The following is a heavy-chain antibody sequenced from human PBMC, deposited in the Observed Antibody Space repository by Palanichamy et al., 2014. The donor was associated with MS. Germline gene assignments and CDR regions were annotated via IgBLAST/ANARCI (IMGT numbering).Heavy chain of an antibody. J-gene: IGHJ3*02. V-gene: IGHV3-53*02. Sequence: EVQLVETGGGLIQPGGSLRLSCAASGFLVSSTYMSWVRQAPGKGLQWVSLINSGGTTYYADSVKGRFTISRDDSRNTLYLQMNSLRVEDTAVYYCARDLVGGHDALDIRGQGTMVTVSS. CDR1: GFLVSSTY. D-gene: IGHD1-26*01. CDR2: INSGGTT. CDR3: ARDLVGGHDALDI.